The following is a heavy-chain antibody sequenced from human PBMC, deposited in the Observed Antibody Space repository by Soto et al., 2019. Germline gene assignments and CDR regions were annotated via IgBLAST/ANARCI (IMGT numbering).Heavy chain of an antibody. CDR1: GGSISSSSYY. D-gene: IGHD3-10*01. Sequence: SETLSLTCTVSGGSISSSSYYWGWIRQPPGKGLEWIGSIYYSGSTYYNPSLKSRVTISVDTSKNQFSLKLSSVTAADTAVYYCARHKKDRNYYGSGSYLNWFDPWGQGTLVTVSS. J-gene: IGHJ5*02. CDR2: IYYSGST. V-gene: IGHV4-39*01. CDR3: ARHKKDRNYYGSGSYLNWFDP.